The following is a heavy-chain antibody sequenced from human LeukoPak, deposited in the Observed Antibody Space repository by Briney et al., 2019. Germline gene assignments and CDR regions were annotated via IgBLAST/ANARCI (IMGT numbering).Heavy chain of an antibody. V-gene: IGHV1-69*05. CDR2: FNPIFGSA. D-gene: IGHD3-10*01. CDR1: GDSSGTYG. Sequence: GASVKVSCKASGDSSGTYGITWVRQAPGEGLEWMGGFNPIFGSAQYAQKFQGRVTITMDVSARTVYMELSSLRSEDTTIYYCPRDFGSGVFDPWGQGTLVTVSS. CDR3: PRDFGSGVFDP. J-gene: IGHJ5*02.